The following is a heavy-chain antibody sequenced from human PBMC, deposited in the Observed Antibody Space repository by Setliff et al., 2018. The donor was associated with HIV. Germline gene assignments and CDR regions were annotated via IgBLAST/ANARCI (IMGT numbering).Heavy chain of an antibody. J-gene: IGHJ3*02. CDR1: GFTFSDHW. Sequence: GGSLRLSCAASGFTFSDHWMTWVRQASGKGLEWVAVISHDGKIKLYADSVKGRFTISRDNSKNTLYLQMSSLRAEDTAIYYCAKDLGNEDSPSDAFDIWGRGTRVTVSS. CDR2: ISHDGKIK. CDR3: AKDLGNEDSPSDAFDI. V-gene: IGHV3-30*18. D-gene: IGHD3-16*01.